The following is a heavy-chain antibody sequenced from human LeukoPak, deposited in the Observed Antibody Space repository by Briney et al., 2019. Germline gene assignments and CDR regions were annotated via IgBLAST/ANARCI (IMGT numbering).Heavy chain of an antibody. V-gene: IGHV4-4*02. D-gene: IGHD3-3*01. J-gene: IGHJ4*02. CDR2: VHLDGRT. CDR1: GGSITTTNW. CDR3: AREGGFYRPLDY. Sequence: SGTLSLTCGVSGGSITTTNWWTWVRQPPGKGLEWIGEVHLDGRTNYNPSLESRLTISVDLSENHISLRLTSVTAADTAVYYCAREGGFYRPLDYSGQGTLVTVSS.